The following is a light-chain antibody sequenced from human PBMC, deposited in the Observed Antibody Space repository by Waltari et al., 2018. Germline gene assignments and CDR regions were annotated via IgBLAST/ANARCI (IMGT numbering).Light chain of an antibody. CDR2: END. CDR1: SSNIGTSY. J-gene: IGLJ2*01. V-gene: IGLV1-51*02. CDR3: GTWDSSLNGGV. Sequence: QKVTISCSGSSSNIGTSYVSWYQQLPGTAPKLLVYENDKRPSGIPDRFSGSKSGTSATLGITGLQTGDEADYYCGTWDSSLNGGVFGGGTKLTVL.